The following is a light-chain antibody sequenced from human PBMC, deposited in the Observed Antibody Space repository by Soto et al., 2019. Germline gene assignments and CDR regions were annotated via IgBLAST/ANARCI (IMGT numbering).Light chain of an antibody. J-gene: IGKJ1*01. CDR3: QQYNSYTWT. V-gene: IGKV1-5*01. CDR1: QSISSW. Sequence: DIQMTQSPSTLSASVGDRVTITCRASQSISSWLAWYQQKPGKAPKLLIYDASSLESGVPSRFSSSGSGTEFTLTISSLQPDDFATYSCQQYNSYTWTFGQGTKVEIK. CDR2: DAS.